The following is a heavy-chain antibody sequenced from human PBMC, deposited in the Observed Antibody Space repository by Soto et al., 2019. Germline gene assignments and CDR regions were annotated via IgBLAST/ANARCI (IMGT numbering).Heavy chain of an antibody. V-gene: IGHV3-30-3*01. D-gene: IGHD4-4*01. CDR3: ARDLRAYDYRYYYGMDV. CDR2: ISYDGSNK. CDR1: GFTFSSYA. Sequence: QVQLVESGGGVVQPGRSLRLSCAASGFTFSSYAMHWVRQAPGKGLEWVAVISYDGSNKYYADSVKGRFTISRDNSKNTLYLQMNSLRAEDTAVYYCARDLRAYDYRYYYGMDVWGQGTTVTVSS. J-gene: IGHJ6*02.